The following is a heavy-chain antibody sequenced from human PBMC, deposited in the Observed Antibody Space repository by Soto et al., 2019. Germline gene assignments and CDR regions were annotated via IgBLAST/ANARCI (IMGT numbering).Heavy chain of an antibody. D-gene: IGHD6-13*01. CDR1: GDSIMRSD. CDR2: VYHTGTT. V-gene: IGHV4-59*01. Sequence: PSETLSLTFTGSGDSIMRSDWSWFRQAPGRGLECIGYVYHTGTTNSNPSLKSRVTISAGTSKNLFSLKVVSVTPADTAVYFCARDMSGGSSWYEFDSWGPGTLVTVS. J-gene: IGHJ4*02. CDR3: ARDMSGGSSWYEFDS.